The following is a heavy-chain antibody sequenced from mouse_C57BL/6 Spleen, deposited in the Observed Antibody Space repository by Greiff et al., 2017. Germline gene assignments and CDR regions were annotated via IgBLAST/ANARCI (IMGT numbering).Heavy chain of an antibody. Sequence: EVMLVESGGGLVKPGGSLKLSCAASGFTFSSYAMSWVRQTPEKRLEWVATISDGGSYTYYPDNVKGRFPISRDNAKNNLYLQMSHLKSEDTAMYYCARDRGSSPSYWYFDVWGTGTTVTVSS. CDR2: ISDGGSYT. D-gene: IGHD1-1*01. CDR3: ARDRGSSPSYWYFDV. J-gene: IGHJ1*03. V-gene: IGHV5-4*01. CDR1: GFTFSSYA.